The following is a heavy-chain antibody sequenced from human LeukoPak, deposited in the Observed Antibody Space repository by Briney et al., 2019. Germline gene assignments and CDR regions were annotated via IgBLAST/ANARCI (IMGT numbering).Heavy chain of an antibody. D-gene: IGHD3-10*01. V-gene: IGHV4-34*01. CDR2: INHSGST. J-gene: IGHJ4*02. CDR3: ARGLYYYGSQYD. CDR1: GGSFSGYY. Sequence: PSETLSLTCAVYGGSFSGYYWSWIRQLPGKGLEWIGEINHSGSTNYNPSLKSRVTISVDTSKNQFSLKLSSVTAADTAVYYCARGLYYYGSQYDRGQGTLVTVSS.